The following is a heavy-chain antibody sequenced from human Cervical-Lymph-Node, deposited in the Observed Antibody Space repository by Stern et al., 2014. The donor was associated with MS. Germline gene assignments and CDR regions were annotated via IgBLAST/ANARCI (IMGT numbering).Heavy chain of an antibody. V-gene: IGHV3-33*01. Sequence: QVQLVESGGGVVQPGRSLRLSCAASGFSFSRYAMHWVRQAPGKGLEWVALICYDGSNPYYADSVTGRFTISRDNFKNTLYLQMNSLRAKDTAVYYCASAYSSSHYYFDYWGQGTLVTVSS. CDR3: ASAYSSSHYYFDY. D-gene: IGHD6-13*01. J-gene: IGHJ4*02. CDR1: GFSFSRYA. CDR2: ICYDGSNP.